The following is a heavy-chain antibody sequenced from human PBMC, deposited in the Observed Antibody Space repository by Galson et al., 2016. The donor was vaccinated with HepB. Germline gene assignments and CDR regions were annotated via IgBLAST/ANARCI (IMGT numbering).Heavy chain of an antibody. Sequence: SLRLSCAGSGFTFSDYAMTWVRQAPGKGLEWVSSINGGDNGGGIGPYYADSAKGRFTISRDNYKNTLYLQMDSLRAEDTAVYFCTKDAGFYGGNSPPDSWGQGTLVTVSS. D-gene: IGHD4-23*01. V-gene: IGHV3-23*01. CDR3: TKDAGFYGGNSPPDS. CDR2: INGGDNGGGIGP. CDR1: GFTFSDYA. J-gene: IGHJ5*02.